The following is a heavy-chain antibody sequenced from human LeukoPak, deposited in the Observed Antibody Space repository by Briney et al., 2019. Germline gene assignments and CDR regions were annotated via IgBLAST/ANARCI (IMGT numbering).Heavy chain of an antibody. CDR1: GFTFSNYA. Sequence: GGSLRLSCVASGFTFSNYAVSWVRQVPGRGLEWVSTISDTGGSTYYADSVKGRFTISRDNSRNTLYLQTNSLRAEDTAIHYCAKVPYSDYGSGRPPFMDVWGQGTTVAVSS. V-gene: IGHV3-23*01. D-gene: IGHD3-10*01. J-gene: IGHJ6*02. CDR3: AKVPYSDYGSGRPPFMDV. CDR2: ISDTGGST.